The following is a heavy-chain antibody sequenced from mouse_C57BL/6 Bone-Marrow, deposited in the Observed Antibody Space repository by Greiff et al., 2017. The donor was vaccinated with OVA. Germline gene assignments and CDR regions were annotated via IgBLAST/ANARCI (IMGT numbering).Heavy chain of an antibody. V-gene: IGHV5-9-1*02. CDR3: TRAYYGSSYWYFDV. CDR1: GFTFSSYA. CDR2: ISSGGDSI. D-gene: IGHD1-1*01. J-gene: IGHJ1*03. Sequence: EVQGVESGEGLVKPGGSLKLSCAASGFTFSSYAMSWVRQTPEKRLEWVAYISSGGDSISYADTVKGRFTISRDNARNTLYLQMSSLKSEDTAMYYCTRAYYGSSYWYFDVWGTGTTVTVSS.